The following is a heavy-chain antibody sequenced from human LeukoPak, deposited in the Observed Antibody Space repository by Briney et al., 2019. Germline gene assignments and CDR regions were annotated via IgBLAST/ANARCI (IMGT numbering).Heavy chain of an antibody. CDR2: ISSAGST. Sequence: GGSLSLSYAASGFTVSSNYMSWARQAPGKGLEWVSVISSAGSTYYADSVKGRFTITRDNSNNTLYLQMNSLRAEDTAVYYCAKTGHLDYWGQGTLVTVSS. CDR3: AKTGHLDY. V-gene: IGHV3-53*01. D-gene: IGHD3-9*01. CDR1: GFTVSSNY. J-gene: IGHJ4*02.